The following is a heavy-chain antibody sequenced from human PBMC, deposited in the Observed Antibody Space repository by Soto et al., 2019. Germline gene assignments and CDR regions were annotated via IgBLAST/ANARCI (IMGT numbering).Heavy chain of an antibody. CDR2: INPNSGGT. V-gene: IGHV1-2*04. D-gene: IGHD4-4*01. Sequence: ASVKVSCKASGYTFTGYYMHWVRQAPGQGLEWMGWINPNSGGTNYAQKFQGWVTMTRDTSISTAYMELSRLRSDDTAVYYCARDASQLLPYYYYGMDVWGQRTTVTVSS. J-gene: IGHJ6*02. CDR3: ARDASQLLPYYYYGMDV. CDR1: GYTFTGYY.